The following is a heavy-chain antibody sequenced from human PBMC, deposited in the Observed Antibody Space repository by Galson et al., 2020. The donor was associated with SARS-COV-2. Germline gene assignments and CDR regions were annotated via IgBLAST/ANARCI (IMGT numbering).Heavy chain of an antibody. CDR3: ARASCDYTYGACYYFDY. Sequence: SQASETLSLTCAVYGGSFSGHYWAWIRQPPGKGLEWIGEINQSGRTNYTPSLKSRVTISVDTSKNQFSLRLSSVTAADPAVYYCARASCDYTYGACYYFDYWGRGALVSVSS. CDR2: INQSGRT. CDR1: GGSFSGHY. V-gene: IGHV4-34*01. D-gene: IGHD4-17*01. J-gene: IGHJ4*02.